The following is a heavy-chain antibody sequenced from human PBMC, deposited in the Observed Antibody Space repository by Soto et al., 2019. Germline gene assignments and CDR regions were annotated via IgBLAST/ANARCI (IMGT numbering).Heavy chain of an antibody. CDR2: ISGSGGST. V-gene: IGHV3-23*01. Sequence: PGGSLRLSCAASGFTFSGYAMSWVRQAPGKGLEWVSAISGSGGSTYYADSVKGRFTISRDNSKNTLYLQMNSLRAEDTAVYYCAKEGSSSWYSNWFDPWGQGTLVTVSS. CDR3: AKEGSSSWYSNWFDP. D-gene: IGHD6-13*01. J-gene: IGHJ5*02. CDR1: GFTFSGYA.